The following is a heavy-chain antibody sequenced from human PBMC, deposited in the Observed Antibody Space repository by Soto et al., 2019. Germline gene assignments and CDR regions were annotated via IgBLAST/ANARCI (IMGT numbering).Heavy chain of an antibody. V-gene: IGHV4-39*01. J-gene: IGHJ6*02. CDR3: ARHGVDGVLMVYAPSLWGYYGMDV. CDR1: GGSISSSSYY. CDR2: IYYSGST. Sequence: TSETLSLTCTVSGGSISSSSYYWGWIRQPPGKGLEWIGSIYYSGSTYYNPSLKSRVTISVDTSKNQFSLKLSSVTAADTAVYYCARHGVDGVLMVYAPSLWGYYGMDVWGQGTTVTVAS. D-gene: IGHD2-8*01.